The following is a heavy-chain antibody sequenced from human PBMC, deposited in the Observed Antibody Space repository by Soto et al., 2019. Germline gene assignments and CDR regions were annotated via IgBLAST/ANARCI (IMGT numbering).Heavy chain of an antibody. V-gene: IGHV3-30*18. CDR3: TKGYYVWGSYRERDYFDY. D-gene: IGHD3-16*02. J-gene: IGHJ4*02. CDR1: GFTFSSYD. CDR2: ISYDESKK. Sequence: GGSLRLSCAASGFTFSSYDMHWVRQAPGKGLEWVAVISYDESKKYFVDSVKGRFAISRDNSKNTLYLQMNSLRLEDTALYYCTKGYYVWGSYRERDYFDYWGQGTPVTVSS.